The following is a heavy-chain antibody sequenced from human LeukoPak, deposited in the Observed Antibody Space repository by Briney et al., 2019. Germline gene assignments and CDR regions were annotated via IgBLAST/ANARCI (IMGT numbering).Heavy chain of an antibody. CDR1: VGSISSAGYY. CDR2: IYYSGST. D-gene: IGHD6-19*01. CDR3: ARGDIAVAYSTGDAFDI. J-gene: IGHJ3*02. Sequence: SETLSLTSTVSVGSISSAGYYWSWIRQHPGKGLEWIAYIYYSGSTYYNPSLKSRVTISVDTSKNQFSLKLSSVTAADTAVYYCARGDIAVAYSTGDAFDIWGQGTMVTVSS. V-gene: IGHV4-31*03.